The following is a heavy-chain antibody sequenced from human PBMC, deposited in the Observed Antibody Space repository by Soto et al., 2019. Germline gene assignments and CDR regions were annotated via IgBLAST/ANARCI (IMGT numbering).Heavy chain of an antibody. CDR3: DRGPAILRHYYGMDV. V-gene: IGHV4-34*01. CDR2: INHSGST. J-gene: IGHJ6*02. D-gene: IGHD1-26*01. CDR1: GGSFSGYY. Sequence: SETLSLTCAVYGGSFSGYYWSWIRQPPGKGLEWIGEINHSGSTNYNPSLKSRVTISVDTSKNQFSLKLSSVTAADTAVYYCDRGPAILRHYYGMDVWGQGTTVTVYS.